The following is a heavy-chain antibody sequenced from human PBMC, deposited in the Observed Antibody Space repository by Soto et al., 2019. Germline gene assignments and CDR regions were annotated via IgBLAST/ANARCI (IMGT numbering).Heavy chain of an antibody. D-gene: IGHD3-16*01. V-gene: IGHV1-3*01. CDR3: ARGGGRYYMDV. J-gene: IGHJ6*03. Sequence: ASVKVYCKASRYTFTSNPRHWVRQAPGQRLEWMGWINAGNGNTRYSQKFQGRVTITRDTSASTAYMELSSLRSEDTAVYYCARGGGRYYMDVWDKGTTVTVSS. CDR2: INAGNGNT. CDR1: RYTFTSNP.